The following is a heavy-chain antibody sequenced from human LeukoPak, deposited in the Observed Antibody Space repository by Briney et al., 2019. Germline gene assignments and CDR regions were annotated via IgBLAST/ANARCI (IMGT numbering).Heavy chain of an antibody. J-gene: IGHJ4*02. CDR2: INPNSGGT. CDR1: GYTFTGYY. Sequence: GASVKVSCKASGYTFTGYYMHWVRQAPGQGLEWMGWINPNSGGTNYAQKFQGRVTMTRDTSISTAYMELSRLRSDDTAVYYCASTLPSGWSWDYFDYWGQGTLVTVSS. CDR3: ASTLPSGWSWDYFDY. D-gene: IGHD6-19*01. V-gene: IGHV1-2*02.